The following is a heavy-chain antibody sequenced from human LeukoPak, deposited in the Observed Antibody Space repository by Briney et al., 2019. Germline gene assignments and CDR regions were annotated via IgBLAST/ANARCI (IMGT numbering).Heavy chain of an antibody. CDR1: GFTVSSNS. CDR3: ARRAGAYSQPYDY. Sequence: QPGGSLRLSCTASGFTVSSNSMSWVRQAPGKGLEWVSFIYSDNTHYSDSVKGRFPISRANYKNNLYLHMNSLRAEDTAAAYYARRAGAYSQPYDYWGQGTLVTVSS. CDR2: IYSDNT. V-gene: IGHV3-53*01. J-gene: IGHJ4*02. D-gene: IGHD1-1*01.